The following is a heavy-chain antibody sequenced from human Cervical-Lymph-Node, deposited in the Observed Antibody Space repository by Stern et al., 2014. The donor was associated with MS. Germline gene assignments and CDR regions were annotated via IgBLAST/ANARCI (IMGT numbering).Heavy chain of an antibody. CDR3: AVGSLGYFDL. D-gene: IGHD1-26*01. Sequence: MQLVESGAEVKKPGASVKVSCKVSGNTLTEVSMHWVRQAPGIGLEWMGGFDPEDDETVYAQKFQGRVTMTEDTSTDTGYMELSSRRSEDTAVYYCAVGSLGYFDLWGRGTLVIVSS. J-gene: IGHJ2*01. V-gene: IGHV1-24*01. CDR1: GNTLTEVS. CDR2: FDPEDDET.